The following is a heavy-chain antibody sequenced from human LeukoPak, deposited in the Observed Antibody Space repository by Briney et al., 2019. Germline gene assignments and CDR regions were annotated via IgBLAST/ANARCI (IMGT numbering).Heavy chain of an antibody. J-gene: IGHJ4*02. CDR1: GGSFSGYY. V-gene: IGHV4-34*01. Sequence: SETLSLTCAVYGGSFSGYYWSWVRQPPGKGLEWIGEINQSGSTNYNPSLKSRVTISVDTSKNQFFLKLSSVTAADTAVYYCARSPSWYCSSTSCYPDYWGQGTLVTVSS. D-gene: IGHD2-2*01. CDR3: ARSPSWYCSSTSCYPDY. CDR2: INQSGST.